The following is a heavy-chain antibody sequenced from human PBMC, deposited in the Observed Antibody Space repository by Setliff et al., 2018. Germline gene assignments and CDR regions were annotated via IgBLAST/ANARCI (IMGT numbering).Heavy chain of an antibody. CDR1: GFTFSDYA. D-gene: IGHD6-13*01. CDR3: ARVRTATSGAAAGIGRLIDY. Sequence: PGGSLRLSCAASGFTFSDYAMSWIRQAPGKGLEWISSIVGNGVYTNYADSVKGRSTISRDSAKKSLSLQMNSLRSDDTAVYYCARVRTATSGAAAGIGRLIDYWGQGTLVTVSS. CDR2: IVGNGVYT. V-gene: IGHV3-11*05. J-gene: IGHJ4*02.